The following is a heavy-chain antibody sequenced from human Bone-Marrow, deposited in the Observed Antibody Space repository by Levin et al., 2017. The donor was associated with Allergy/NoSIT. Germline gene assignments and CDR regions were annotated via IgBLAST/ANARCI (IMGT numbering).Heavy chain of an antibody. CDR3: ARGHMVTTSFFSYYFDH. CDR1: GGSINSSDSL. J-gene: IGHJ4*02. V-gene: IGHV4-39*07. CDR2: VYFTGGA. Sequence: SETLSLTCTVPGGSINSSDSLWGWIRQPPGKGLEWVASVYFTGGAYYNPSLRSQVAISVDTSKNQFSLKLSSVTAADTAMFYCARGHMVTTSFFSYYFDHWGQGTLVTVSS. D-gene: IGHD4-17*01.